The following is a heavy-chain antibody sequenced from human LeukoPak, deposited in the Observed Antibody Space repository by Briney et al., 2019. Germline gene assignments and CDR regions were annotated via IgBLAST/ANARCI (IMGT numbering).Heavy chain of an antibody. D-gene: IGHD5-18*01. Sequence: GGSLRLSCAASGFTLSSYWMHWVRQAPGKGLVWVSRINSDGSSTSYADSVKGRFTISRDNAKNSLYLQMNSLRAEDTAVYYCVRDRRYTYGTYLDYWGQGTLVTVSS. J-gene: IGHJ4*02. V-gene: IGHV3-74*01. CDR2: INSDGSST. CDR1: GFTLSSYW. CDR3: VRDRRYTYGTYLDY.